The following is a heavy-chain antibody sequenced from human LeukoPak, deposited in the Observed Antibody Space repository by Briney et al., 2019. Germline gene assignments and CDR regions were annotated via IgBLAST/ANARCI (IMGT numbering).Heavy chain of an antibody. CDR1: GGSISSSSYY. CDR2: IYYSGST. J-gene: IGHJ1*01. D-gene: IGHD2-21*01. CDR3: ARDAGGSLFAEYFQH. V-gene: IGHV4-39*07. Sequence: SSETLSLTCTVSGGSISSSSYYWGWIRRPPGKGLEWIGSIYYSGSTYYNPSLKSRVTISVDTSKNQFSLKLSSVTAADTAMYYCARDAGGSLFAEYFQHWGQGTLVTVSS.